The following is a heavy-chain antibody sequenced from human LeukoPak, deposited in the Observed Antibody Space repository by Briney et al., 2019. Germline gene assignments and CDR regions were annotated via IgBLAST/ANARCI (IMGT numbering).Heavy chain of an antibody. V-gene: IGHV1-69*13. J-gene: IGHJ4*02. D-gene: IGHD3-16*02. CDR1: VGTLSSYV. CDR2: IIPIFGTA. CDR3: AREVFAGYRAFDY. Sequence: SVKVSCKGSVGTLSSYVISWVRQAPGQGLEWMGGIIPIFGTANYAQKLQGRVTITADESTTTAYMKLSSLTSEDTAVYYSAREVFAGYRAFDYWGQGTLVTVSS.